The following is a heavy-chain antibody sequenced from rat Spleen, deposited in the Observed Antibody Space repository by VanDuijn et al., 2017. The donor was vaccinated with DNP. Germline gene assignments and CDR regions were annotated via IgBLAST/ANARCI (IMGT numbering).Heavy chain of an antibody. Sequence: EVQLQESGPGLVKPSQSLSLTCSVTDYSITNNYWGWIRKFPGNKMEWMGYISYSGITGFNPSLKSRISITRDTSKNQFFLQLNSVTTEDTATYYCARWTTGFDYWGQGVMVTVSS. V-gene: IGHV3-1*01. D-gene: IGHD1-4*01. CDR2: ISYSGIT. CDR3: ARWTTGFDY. J-gene: IGHJ2*01. CDR1: DYSITNNY.